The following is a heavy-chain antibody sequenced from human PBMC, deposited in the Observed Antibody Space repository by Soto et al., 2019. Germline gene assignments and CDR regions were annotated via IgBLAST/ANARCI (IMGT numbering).Heavy chain of an antibody. Sequence: SETLSLTCTVSGGSISSGGYYWSWIREHPGKGLDWIGYMYYSGSTSYNPSPKSRVTISVDKSKNQFSLKLSSVTAADTAVSYCARGVPHLAYWGRGTLVTLSS. J-gene: IGHJ4*02. CDR2: MYYSGST. CDR3: ARGVPHLAY. V-gene: IGHV4-31*03. CDR1: GGSISSGGYY.